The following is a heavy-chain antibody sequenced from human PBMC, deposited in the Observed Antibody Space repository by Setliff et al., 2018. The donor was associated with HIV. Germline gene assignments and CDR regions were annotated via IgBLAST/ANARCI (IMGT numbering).Heavy chain of an antibody. CDR1: GGSISSGSYY. CDR2: IYTSGST. D-gene: IGHD6-13*01. Sequence: PSETLSLTCTVSGGSISSGSYYWSWIRQPAGKGLEWIGRIYTSGSTNYNPSLKSRVTVSADTSKNQFSLKLTSVTAADTAVYYCARIDGEAADTNYWGQGTLVTVSS. V-gene: IGHV4-61*02. J-gene: IGHJ4*02. CDR3: ARIDGEAADTNY.